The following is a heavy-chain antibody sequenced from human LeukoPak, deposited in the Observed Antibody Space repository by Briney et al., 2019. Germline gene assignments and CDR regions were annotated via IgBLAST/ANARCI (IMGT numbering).Heavy chain of an antibody. J-gene: IGHJ4*02. CDR1: GYTFTGYY. CDR3: ARDETQIMVTPCY. Sequence: ASVKVSCKASGYTFTGYYMHWVRQAPGQGLEWMGWISAYNGNTNYAQKLQGRVTMTTDTSTSTAYMELRSLRSDDTAVYYCARDETQIMVTPCYWGQGTLVTVSS. D-gene: IGHD4-23*01. V-gene: IGHV1-18*04. CDR2: ISAYNGNT.